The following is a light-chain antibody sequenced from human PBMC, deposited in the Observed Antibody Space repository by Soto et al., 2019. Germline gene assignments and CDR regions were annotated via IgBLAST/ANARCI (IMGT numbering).Light chain of an antibody. J-gene: IGLJ2*01. CDR3: QSYDSDFVV. V-gene: IGLV6-57*04. Sequence: NFMLTQPHSVSESPGKTLSISCTRSSGSIANNYVQWYQQRPGSAPTTVTYENNQRLSGVPDRFSGSTDGSSNSASLTISGLQTEDEADYYGQSYDSDFVVFGGGTKVTVL. CDR2: ENN. CDR1: SGSIANNY.